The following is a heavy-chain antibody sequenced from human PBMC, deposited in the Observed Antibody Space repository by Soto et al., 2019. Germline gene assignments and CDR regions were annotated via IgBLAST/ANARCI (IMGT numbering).Heavy chain of an antibody. V-gene: IGHV4-30-4*01. CDR1: GGSISSADHY. J-gene: IGHJ5*02. CDR3: ARELGYCSGGSCRFFWFDP. CDR2: IYYSGTT. D-gene: IGHD2-15*01. Sequence: SETLSLTCTVSGGSISSADHYWSWIRQPPGKGLEWIGYIYYSGTTYYNPSLKSRVTISADTSKNQFSLKLSSVTAADTAVYYCARELGYCSGGSCRFFWFDPWGQGTLVTVSS.